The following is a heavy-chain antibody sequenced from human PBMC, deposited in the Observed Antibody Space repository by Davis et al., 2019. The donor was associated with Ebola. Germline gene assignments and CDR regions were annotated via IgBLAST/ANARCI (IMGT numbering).Heavy chain of an antibody. J-gene: IGHJ4*02. CDR3: AKDPSTYDWGRDY. Sequence: GESLKISCAASGFTFSTYSMHWVRQAPGKGLEWVAVISYDGSNKYYADSVKGRFTISRDNSKNTLYLQMNSLRAEDTAVYYCAKDPSTYDWGRDYWGQGTLVTVSS. V-gene: IGHV3-30*04. CDR2: ISYDGSNK. D-gene: IGHD7-27*01. CDR1: GFTFSTYS.